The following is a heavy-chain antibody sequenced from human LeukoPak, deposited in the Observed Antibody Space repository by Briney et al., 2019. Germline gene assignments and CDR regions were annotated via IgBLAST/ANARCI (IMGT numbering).Heavy chain of an antibody. J-gene: IGHJ5*02. V-gene: IGHV1-46*03. CDR3: ARGQGDILTGSLRGYWFDP. Sequence: ASVKVSCKASGYTFTSYYMHWVRQAPGQGLEWMGIINPSGGSTSYAQKFQGRVTITADESTSTAYMELSSLRYEDTAVYYSARGQGDILTGSLRGYWFDPWGQGTLVTVSS. CDR1: GYTFTSYY. D-gene: IGHD3-9*01. CDR2: INPSGGST.